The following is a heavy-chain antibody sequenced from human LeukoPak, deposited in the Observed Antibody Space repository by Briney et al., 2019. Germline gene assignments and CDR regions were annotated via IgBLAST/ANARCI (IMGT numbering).Heavy chain of an antibody. J-gene: IGHJ4*02. D-gene: IGHD1-26*01. CDR1: GFTFSSYG. Sequence: GRSLRLSCAASGFTFSSYGMHWVRQAPGKGLEWVAVISHDGGNKNYADSVKGRFTISRDNSKNTLYLQMNSLRAEDTAVYYCASAPSGTTHFDYWGQGTLVTVSS. CDR2: ISHDGGNK. CDR3: ASAPSGTTHFDY. V-gene: IGHV3-30*03.